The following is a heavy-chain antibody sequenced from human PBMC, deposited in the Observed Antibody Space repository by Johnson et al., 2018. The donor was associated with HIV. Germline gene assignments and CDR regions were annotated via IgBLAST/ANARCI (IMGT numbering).Heavy chain of an antibody. Sequence: QVQLVESGGGVVQPGRSLRLSCAASGFTFSSYAMHWVRQAPGKGLEWVAVISYDGSNKYYADSVKGRFTISRDNSKNTLYLQRNSLRAEDTAVYYCARGGAWSLRAAAGRGAFDIWGQGTMVTVSS. CDR2: ISYDGSNK. CDR1: GFTFSSYA. D-gene: IGHD6-13*01. CDR3: ARGGAWSLRAAAGRGAFDI. J-gene: IGHJ3*02. V-gene: IGHV3-30-3*01.